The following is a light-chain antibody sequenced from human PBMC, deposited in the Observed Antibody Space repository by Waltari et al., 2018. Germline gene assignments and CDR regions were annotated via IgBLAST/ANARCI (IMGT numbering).Light chain of an antibody. V-gene: IGLV3-19*01. Sequence: SSDLTQSPSLSVALGQTVRITCKGDSLRRYYAGWYQQRPGQAPLLVRYGPDNRPSGIPDRCSGSTLGTTASLSITGAQAEDEAYTYCHSGETLATRLFGGGT. J-gene: IGLJ2*01. CDR3: HSGETLATRL. CDR2: GPD. CDR1: SLRRYY.